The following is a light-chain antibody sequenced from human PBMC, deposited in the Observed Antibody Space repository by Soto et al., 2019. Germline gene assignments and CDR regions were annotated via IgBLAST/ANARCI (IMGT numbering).Light chain of an antibody. CDR3: QQRRTWPPLT. V-gene: IGKV3-11*01. J-gene: IGKJ4*01. CDR2: DAS. Sequence: EIVLTQSPATLSLSPGERATLSCRASQSVSTFLAWYQQQPGQAPRLLIYDASTRATGIPARFSGSGSGTDFALTISSLEPEDFAVYYCQQRRTWPPLTFGGGTKVEIK. CDR1: QSVSTF.